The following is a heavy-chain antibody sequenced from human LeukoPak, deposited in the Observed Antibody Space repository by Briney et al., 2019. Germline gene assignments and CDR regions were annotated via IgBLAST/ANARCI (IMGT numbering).Heavy chain of an antibody. CDR2: MNPNSGNT. Sequence: GASVKVSCKASGYTFTSYDINWVRQATGQGLEWMGWMNPNSGNTGYAQKFQGRVTMTRDTSISTAYMELSRLRSDDTAVYYCARVGAWQLLGSIDYWGQGTLVTVSS. CDR3: ARVGAWQLLGSIDY. CDR1: GYTFTSYD. D-gene: IGHD1-26*01. J-gene: IGHJ4*02. V-gene: IGHV1-8*01.